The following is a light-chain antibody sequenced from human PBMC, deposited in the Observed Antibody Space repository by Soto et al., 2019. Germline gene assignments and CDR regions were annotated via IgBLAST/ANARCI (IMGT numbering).Light chain of an antibody. CDR1: QSVSSN. CDR2: GAS. CDR3: QQYNVYST. Sequence: EIVMTQSPATLSVSPGERATLSCRASQSVSSNLAWYQQTPGQAPRLLIYGASTRATGIPARFSGSGSGTEITPTISSLQPDDFATYYCQQYNVYSTFGGGTKVDIK. V-gene: IGKV3-15*01. J-gene: IGKJ4*01.